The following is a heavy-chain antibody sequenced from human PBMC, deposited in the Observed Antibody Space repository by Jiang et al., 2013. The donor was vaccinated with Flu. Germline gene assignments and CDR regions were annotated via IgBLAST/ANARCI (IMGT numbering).Heavy chain of an antibody. D-gene: IGHD2-15*01. J-gene: IGHJ4*02. V-gene: IGHV3-66*01. CDR1: GFTVSNNY. Sequence: VQLVESGGGLVQPGGSLRLSCVASGFTVSNNYMSWVRQSPGRGLEWVSVIYSDGSTFYADTVKGRFTISRDNSKTTLFLQINSLGAEDSAVYYCVRQGWSSPPEFDYWGQGTLVTASS. CDR2: IYSDGST. CDR3: VRQGWSSPPEFDY.